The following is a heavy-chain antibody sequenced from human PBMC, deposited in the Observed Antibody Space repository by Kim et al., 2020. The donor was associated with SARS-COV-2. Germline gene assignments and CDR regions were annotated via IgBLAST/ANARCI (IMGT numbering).Heavy chain of an antibody. J-gene: IGHJ3*01. CDR2: IYYSRSA. D-gene: IGHD3-9*01. CDR1: GDSISSPTYY. Sequence: SETLSLTCSASGDSISSPTYYWGWIRQRPGKGRDWYGSIYYSRSANYNPSLQIRVSLSVDTSQYHFSLKLTSVTAADASIYYCARQFDYPSAFVFLSQG. CDR3: ARQFDYPSAFVF. V-gene: IGHV4-39*01.